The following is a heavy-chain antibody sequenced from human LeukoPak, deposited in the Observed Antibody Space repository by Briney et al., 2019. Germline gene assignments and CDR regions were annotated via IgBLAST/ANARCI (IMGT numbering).Heavy chain of an antibody. D-gene: IGHD5/OR15-5a*01. CDR1: PGSMDSGLYY. CDR3: ARETKDIYSPSWGLYDTYYYIDA. V-gene: IGHV4-61*02. J-gene: IGHJ6*03. CDR2: ISNNGGT. Sequence: PSETLSLTCAVSPGSMDSGLYYWTWTRQPAGKGMEWIGRISNNGGTAYNPSLRSRVTITLDTSNNHLSLKVTSVTAADTAVYYCARETKDIYSPSWGLYDTYYYIDAWGKGTTVTVSS.